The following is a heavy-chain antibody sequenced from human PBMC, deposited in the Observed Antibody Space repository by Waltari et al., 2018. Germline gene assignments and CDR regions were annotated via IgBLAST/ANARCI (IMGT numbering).Heavy chain of an antibody. CDR2: ISSSSSYI. CDR3: ARAKSRASEEVAARPLDY. Sequence: EVQLVESGGGLVKPGGSLRLSCAASGFTFSSYSMNWVRQAPGKGLEWVSSISSSSSYIYYADSVKGRFTISRDNAKNSLYLQMNSLRAEDTAVYYCARAKSRASEEVAARPLDYWGQGTLVTVSS. J-gene: IGHJ4*02. D-gene: IGHD6-6*01. CDR1: GFTFSSYS. V-gene: IGHV3-21*01.